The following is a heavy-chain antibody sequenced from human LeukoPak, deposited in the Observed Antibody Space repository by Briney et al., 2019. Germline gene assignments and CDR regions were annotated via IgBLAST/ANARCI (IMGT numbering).Heavy chain of an antibody. D-gene: IGHD3-10*01. CDR3: ATENFYGSGSFDY. Sequence: PSETLSLTCTVSGGSISSYSWTWIRQPAGKGLEWIGRIYTSGSTNYNPSLKSRATMSIDTSKNQFSLNLISVTAADTAVYYCATENFYGSGSFDYWGQGTLVTVSS. J-gene: IGHJ4*02. CDR1: GGSISSYS. CDR2: IYTSGST. V-gene: IGHV4-4*07.